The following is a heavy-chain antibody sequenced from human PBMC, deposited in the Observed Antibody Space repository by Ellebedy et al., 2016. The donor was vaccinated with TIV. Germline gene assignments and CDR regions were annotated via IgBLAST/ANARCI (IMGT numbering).Heavy chain of an antibody. V-gene: IGHV5-51*01. Sequence: GESLKISCKGSGYSFTSYWIGWVRQMPGKGLAWMGIISPGHSDTRYSPSFQGQVTLPADKSISTAYLQWSSLKASDTAMYYWARTALTGTTVRWFAPWGQGTLVTVSS. D-gene: IGHD1-7*01. J-gene: IGHJ5*02. CDR2: ISPGHSDT. CDR3: ARTALTGTTVRWFAP. CDR1: GYSFTSYW.